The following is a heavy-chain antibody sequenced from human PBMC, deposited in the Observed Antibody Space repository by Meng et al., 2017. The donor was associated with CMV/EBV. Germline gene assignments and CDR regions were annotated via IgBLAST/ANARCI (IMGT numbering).Heavy chain of an antibody. V-gene: IGHV3-7*01. Sequence: GESLKISCAASGFTFSSYWMSWVRQAPGKGLEWVANIKQDGSEKYYVDSVKGRFTISRDNAKNSLYLQMNSLRAEDTAEYYCARDGYSSSWHYWGQGTLVTVSS. CDR1: GFTFSSYW. J-gene: IGHJ4*02. CDR3: ARDGYSSSWHY. CDR2: IKQDGSEK. D-gene: IGHD6-6*01.